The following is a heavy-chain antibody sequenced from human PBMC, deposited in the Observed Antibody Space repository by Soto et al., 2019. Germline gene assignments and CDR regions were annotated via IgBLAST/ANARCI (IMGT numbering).Heavy chain of an antibody. CDR1: GFIFSDYA. D-gene: IGHD3-22*01. Sequence: GGSLRLSCAASGFIFSDYAMHWVRQAPGKGLEWVAVISYGGDNKYYADSVRGRFAISRDNLKNTLDLQMNSLNPEDTALYYCAKKDGTDGYYDAFDIWGRGTMVTVSS. CDR3: AKKDGTDGYYDAFDI. V-gene: IGHV3-30-3*02. J-gene: IGHJ3*02. CDR2: ISYGGDNK.